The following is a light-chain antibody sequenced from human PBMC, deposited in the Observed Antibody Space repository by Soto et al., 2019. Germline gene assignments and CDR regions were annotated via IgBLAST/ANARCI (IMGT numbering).Light chain of an antibody. CDR1: SSDVGGYNY. CDR2: EVS. J-gene: IGLJ2*01. Sequence: QSALTQPASVSGSPGQSITISCTGTSSDVGGYNYVSWYQQHPGKAPKLMIYEVSNRPSGVSNRFSGSKSGNTASLTISGLQAEDAADYYCPSYTSSSPWVVLGGGTKVTVL. CDR3: PSYTSSSPWVV. V-gene: IGLV2-14*01.